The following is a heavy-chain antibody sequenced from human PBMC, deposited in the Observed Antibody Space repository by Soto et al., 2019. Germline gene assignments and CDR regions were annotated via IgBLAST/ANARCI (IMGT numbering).Heavy chain of an antibody. D-gene: IGHD6-13*01. CDR2: IIPIFGTA. CDR3: AREAMVAAAGTRWFDP. V-gene: IGHV1-69*05. CDR1: GGTFSSYA. J-gene: IGHJ5*02. Sequence: QVQLVQSGAEVKKPGSSVKVSCKASGGTFSSYAISWVRQAPGQGLEWMGGIIPIFGTANYAQKFQGRVTITXXEXTXXAYMGLSSLRSEDTAVYYCAREAMVAAAGTRWFDPWGQGTLVTVSS.